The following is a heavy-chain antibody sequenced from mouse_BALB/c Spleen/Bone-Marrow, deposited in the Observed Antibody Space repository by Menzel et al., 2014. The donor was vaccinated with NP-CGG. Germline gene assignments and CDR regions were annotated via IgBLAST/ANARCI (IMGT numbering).Heavy chain of an antibody. CDR1: GYTFTSYT. CDR3: ARSSFLRSYFDY. D-gene: IGHD1-2*01. CDR2: INPSTGYT. J-gene: IGHJ2*01. Sequence: QVQLKQSGAELARPGASVKMSCKASGYTFTSYTMHWVKERPGQGLEWIGYINPSTGYTNYNQKFKDKATLTADKSSSTAYMQPSSLTSEDSAVYYCARSSFLRSYFDYWGQGTTLTVSS. V-gene: IGHV1-4*01.